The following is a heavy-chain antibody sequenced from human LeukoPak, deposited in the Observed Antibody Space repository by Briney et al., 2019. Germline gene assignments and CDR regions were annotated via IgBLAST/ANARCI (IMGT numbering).Heavy chain of an antibody. Sequence: KPSETLSLTCAVYGVSFSGYYWSWIRQPPGEGLEWIGEINHSGSTNYNPSLKSRVTISVDTSKNQFSLKLSSVTAADTAVYYCASTDCSSTSCYGNYYYYYYMDVWGKGTTVTVSS. J-gene: IGHJ6*03. CDR2: INHSGST. D-gene: IGHD2-2*01. V-gene: IGHV4-34*01. CDR1: GVSFSGYY. CDR3: ASTDCSSTSCYGNYYYYYYMDV.